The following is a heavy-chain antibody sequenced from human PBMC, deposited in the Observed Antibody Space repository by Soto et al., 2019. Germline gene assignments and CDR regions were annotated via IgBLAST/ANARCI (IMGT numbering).Heavy chain of an antibody. Sequence: PGGSLRLSCAASGFTVSSNYMSWVRQAPGKGLEWVSVIYSGGSTYYADSVKGRLTISRDNSKNTLYLQMNSLRAEDTAVYYCIAAAGTDGMDVWGQGTTVTVSS. CDR1: GFTVSSNY. CDR2: IYSGGST. D-gene: IGHD6-13*01. CDR3: IAAAGTDGMDV. J-gene: IGHJ6*02. V-gene: IGHV3-53*01.